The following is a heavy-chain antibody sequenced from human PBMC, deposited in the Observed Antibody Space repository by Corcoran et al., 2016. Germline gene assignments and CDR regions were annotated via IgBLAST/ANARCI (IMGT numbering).Heavy chain of an antibody. J-gene: IGHJ4*01. CDR3: ARDRYYDDSGSLFESVY. CDR1: GGTFSNYG. Sequence: QVQLVQSGAEVKKPGSSVKVTCEASGGTFSNYGVSWMRQAPGQGLEWMGGIIHISGTTKYAQKFQDRVTMTADKSTNTAYMELSSLRSEDTAVYYCARDRYYDDSGSLFESVYWGHGILVTVSS. CDR2: IIHISGTT. D-gene: IGHD3-22*01. V-gene: IGHV1-69*06.